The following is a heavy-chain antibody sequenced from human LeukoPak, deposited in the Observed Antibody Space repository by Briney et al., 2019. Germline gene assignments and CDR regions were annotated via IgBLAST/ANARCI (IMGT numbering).Heavy chain of an antibody. CDR3: AKTGFSWYADY. J-gene: IGHJ4*02. D-gene: IGHD6-13*01. CDR2: ISSSSSTI. Sequence: GGSLRLSCAASGFTFSSYSMNWVRQAPGKGLEWVSYISSSSSTIYYADSVKGRFTISRDNSKNTLYLQMNSLRAEDTAVYYCAKTGFSWYADYWGQGTLVTVSS. CDR1: GFTFSSYS. V-gene: IGHV3-48*01.